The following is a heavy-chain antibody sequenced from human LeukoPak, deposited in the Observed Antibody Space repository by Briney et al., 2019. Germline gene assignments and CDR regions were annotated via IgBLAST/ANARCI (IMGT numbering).Heavy chain of an antibody. CDR3: ARYGYCSSSSCHIWDNWFDP. CDR1: GYTFTDYY. Sequence: GASVKVSCKASGYTFTDYYMYWVRQAPGQGLEWMGWINPKSGGTNYAQKFQGRVTMTRDTSISTAYMELRRLRSDDTAVYYCARYGYCSSSSCHIWDNWFDPWGQGTLVTVSS. J-gene: IGHJ5*02. CDR2: INPKSGGT. V-gene: IGHV1-2*02. D-gene: IGHD2-2*02.